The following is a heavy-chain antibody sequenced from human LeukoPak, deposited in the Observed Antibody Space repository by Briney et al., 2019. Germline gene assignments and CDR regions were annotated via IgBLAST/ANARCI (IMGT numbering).Heavy chain of an antibody. CDR3: AREVSALDY. J-gene: IGHJ4*02. Sequence: GSLRLSCAASGFTFSNYEMNWVRQAPGKGLEWVSYITSSGGTIYYADSVKGRFTISRDNAKNSLYLQMNSLRVEDTAVYYCAREVSALDYWGQGTLVTVSS. CDR1: GFTFSNYE. V-gene: IGHV3-48*03. CDR2: ITSSGGTI.